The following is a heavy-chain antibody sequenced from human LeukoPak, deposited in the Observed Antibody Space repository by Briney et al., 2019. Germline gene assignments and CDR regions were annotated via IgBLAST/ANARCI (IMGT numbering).Heavy chain of an antibody. D-gene: IGHD3-10*01. CDR1: GGSIISSYF. V-gene: IGHV4-4*07. J-gene: IGHJ4*02. Sequence: SETLSLTCSVSGGSIISSYFWSLIRQPAGKGLEWIRRIYHTGITDFNPSLKTRVTMSVDTSKNQFSLNLNSVTAADTAVYYCAKYASGSLVVWGQGTLVTVSS. CDR3: AKYASGSLVV. CDR2: IYHTGIT.